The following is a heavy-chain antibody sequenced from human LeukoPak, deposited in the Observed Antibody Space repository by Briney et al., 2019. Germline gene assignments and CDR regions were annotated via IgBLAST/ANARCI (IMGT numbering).Heavy chain of an antibody. CDR3: ARGKGLDY. J-gene: IGHJ4*02. Sequence: PGGTLRLSCAASGFTFSSYWKSWVRQTPRRGLEWVANIKQDGSEKYYVDSVKGRFTISRDNANNSLYLQMNSLRAEDTAVYYCARGKGLDYWGQGTLVTVTS. CDR2: IKQDGSEK. CDR1: GFTFSSYW. V-gene: IGHV3-7*01.